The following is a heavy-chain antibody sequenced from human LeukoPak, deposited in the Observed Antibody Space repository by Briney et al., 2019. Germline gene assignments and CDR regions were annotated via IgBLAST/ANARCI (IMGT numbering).Heavy chain of an antibody. CDR3: ARDTYGSGALWFDP. D-gene: IGHD3-10*01. CDR1: GFTFSGYS. Sequence: GGSLRLSCAASGFTFSGYSMNWVRQAPGKGLEWVSSISSSSSYIYYADSVKGRFTISRDNAKNSLYLQMNSLRAEDTAVYYCARDTYGSGALWFDPWGQGTLVTVSS. J-gene: IGHJ5*02. CDR2: ISSSSSYI. V-gene: IGHV3-21*01.